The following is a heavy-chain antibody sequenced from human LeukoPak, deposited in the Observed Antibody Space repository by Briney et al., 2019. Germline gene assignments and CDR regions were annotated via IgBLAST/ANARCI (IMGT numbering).Heavy chain of an antibody. Sequence: PSETLSLTCTVSGGSMSSYYWSWIRQPPGKGLEWIGYIYYSGSTNYNPSLKSRVTISVDTSKNQFSLKLSSVTAADTAVYYCARDRPSGDLDYWGQGTLVTVSS. CDR2: IYYSGST. CDR1: GGSMSSYY. CDR3: ARDRPSGDLDY. V-gene: IGHV4-59*01. J-gene: IGHJ4*02. D-gene: IGHD3-10*01.